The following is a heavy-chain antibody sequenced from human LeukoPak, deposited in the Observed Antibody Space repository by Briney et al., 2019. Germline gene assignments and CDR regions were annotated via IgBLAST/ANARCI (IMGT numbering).Heavy chain of an antibody. CDR1: GFTFSSNF. J-gene: IGHJ4*02. Sequence: GGSLTLSCAASGFTFSSNFMTWVRQAPGKGLEWVSLLYSDGSTYYADSVKGRFTISRDNSKNTLYLQMNSLRAEDTAVYYCAGGNSFGHYFDYWGQGTLVTVSS. D-gene: IGHD5-18*01. V-gene: IGHV3-66*01. CDR2: LYSDGST. CDR3: AGGNSFGHYFDY.